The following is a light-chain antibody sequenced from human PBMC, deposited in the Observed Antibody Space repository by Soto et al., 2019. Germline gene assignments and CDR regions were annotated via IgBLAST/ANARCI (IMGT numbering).Light chain of an antibody. J-gene: IGLJ2*01. CDR1: SSNIGAGYD. V-gene: IGLV1-40*01. CDR3: QSYDSSLSVV. CDR2: GNS. Sequence: QSVLTQPPSVSGAPGQRVTISCTGSSSNIGAGYDVHWYQQLPGTAPKLLIYGNSNRPSGVPDRFSGSKSGTSASLAITGVQDEDEADYYCQSYDSSLSVVFGGGTKLTVL.